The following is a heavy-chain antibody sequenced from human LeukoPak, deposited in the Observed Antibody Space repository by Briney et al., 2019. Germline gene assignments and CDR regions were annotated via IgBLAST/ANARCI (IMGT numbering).Heavy chain of an antibody. CDR3: AKRSYYDSSGFDY. CDR2: ISSSGSTI. J-gene: IGHJ4*02. V-gene: IGHV3-11*01. Sequence: GGSLRLSCAASGFTFSDYYMSWIRQAPGKGLEWVSYISSSGSTIYYADSVKGRFTISRDNSKNTLYLQMNSLRAEDTAVYYCAKRSYYDSSGFDYWGQGTLVTVSS. CDR1: GFTFSDYY. D-gene: IGHD3-22*01.